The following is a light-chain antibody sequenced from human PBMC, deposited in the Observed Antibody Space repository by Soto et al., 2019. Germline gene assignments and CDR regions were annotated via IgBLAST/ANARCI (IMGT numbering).Light chain of an antibody. J-gene: IGKJ3*01. CDR2: GAS. CDR1: QRVSSAY. Sequence: EIVLTQSPGTLSLSPGERATLSCRASQRVSSAYLAWYQQKPGQAPRLLMYGASHRATGTPDRFSGSGSGTDFTLTISRLEPEYLAVYYCQQYDNWVTFGPGTKVDIK. CDR3: QQYDNWVT. V-gene: IGKV3-20*01.